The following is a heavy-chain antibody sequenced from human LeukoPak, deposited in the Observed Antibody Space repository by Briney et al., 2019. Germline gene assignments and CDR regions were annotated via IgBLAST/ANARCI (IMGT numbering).Heavy chain of an antibody. J-gene: IGHJ6*03. CDR2: INPNSGGT. V-gene: IGHV1-2*02. CDR3: AISANNWNDADYYYMDV. CDR1: GYTFTSYY. Sequence: GASVKVSCKASGYTFTSYYMHWVRQAPGQGLEWMGWINPNSGGTNYAQKFQGRVTMTRDTSISTAYMELSRLRSDDTAVYYCAISANNWNDADYYYMDVWGKGTTVTVSS. D-gene: IGHD1-20*01.